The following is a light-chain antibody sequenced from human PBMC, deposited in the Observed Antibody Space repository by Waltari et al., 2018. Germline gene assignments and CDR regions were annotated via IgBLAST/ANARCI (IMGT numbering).Light chain of an antibody. J-gene: IGKJ1*01. CDR3: QQSFNAPWT. V-gene: IGKV1-39*01. CDR2: RAS. CDR1: QCISGS. Sequence: DLQMTQSPSPLSASVGDIVTISCRASQCISGSLNWYQQKPGKAPNLLIYRASNLNTGVPSRFSGRGSGTDFTLTISSLQPEDFAVYFCQQSFNAPWTFGQGTKVEMK.